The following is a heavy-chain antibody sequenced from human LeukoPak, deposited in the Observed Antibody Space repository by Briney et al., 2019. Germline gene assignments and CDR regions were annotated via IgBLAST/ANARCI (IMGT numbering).Heavy chain of an antibody. V-gene: IGHV3-30*02. J-gene: IGHJ4*02. CDR3: AKCTTRFLEWLFTYYFDY. CDR1: GFTFSSYG. CDR2: IRYDGSDK. Sequence: GGSVRLSCAASGFTFSSYGMHWVRQAPGKGLEWVAFIRYDGSDKYYADSVKGRFTISRDNSKNTLYLQMNSLRAEDTAVYYCAKCTTRFLEWLFTYYFDYWGQGTLVTVSS. D-gene: IGHD3-3*01.